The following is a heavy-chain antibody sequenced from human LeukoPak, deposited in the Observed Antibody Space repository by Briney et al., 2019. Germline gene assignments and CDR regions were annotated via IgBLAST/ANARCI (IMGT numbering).Heavy chain of an antibody. CDR1: GGSISTYY. Sequence: SETLSLTCTVSGGSISTYYWNWIRQPPGKGLEWIGYIYYSGATNYNPSLKSRVTISVDTSKNQFSLELSSVTAADTAVYYCARGVYIAAAQYGFWGQGTLVTVSS. J-gene: IGHJ4*02. CDR2: IYYSGAT. V-gene: IGHV4-59*01. D-gene: IGHD6-13*01. CDR3: ARGVYIAAAQYGF.